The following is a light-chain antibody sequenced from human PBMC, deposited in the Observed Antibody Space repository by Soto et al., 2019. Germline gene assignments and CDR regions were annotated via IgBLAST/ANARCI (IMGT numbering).Light chain of an antibody. CDR1: QSVSSN. CDR3: QQHNNWPPWT. Sequence: EIVMTQSPATRSVSPGERATLSCRASQSVSSNLAWYQQKPGQAPRLLIYGAFTRATDIPARFSGSGSGTEFTLTISSLQSEDFAVYYCQQHNNWPPWTFGQGTKVESK. V-gene: IGKV3-15*01. J-gene: IGKJ1*01. CDR2: GAF.